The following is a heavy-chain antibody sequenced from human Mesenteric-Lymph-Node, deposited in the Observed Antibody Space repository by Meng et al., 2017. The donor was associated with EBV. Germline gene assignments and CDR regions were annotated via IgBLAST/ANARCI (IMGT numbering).Heavy chain of an antibody. J-gene: IGHJ4*02. V-gene: IGHV3-30-3*01. CDR3: ARDQSPSD. Sequence: QGQLVESGGGVVQPGRSLRLSCAASGFSFSSYVMHWVRQAPGKGPEWVALISYDGFNKYYADSVKGRFTISRDNSKNTLYLQMDSLRGEDTAVYYCARDQSPSDWGQGTLVTVSS. CDR2: ISYDGFNK. CDR1: GFSFSSYV.